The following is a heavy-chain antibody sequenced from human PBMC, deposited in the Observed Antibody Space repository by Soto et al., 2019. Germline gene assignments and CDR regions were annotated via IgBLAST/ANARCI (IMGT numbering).Heavy chain of an antibody. CDR1: GGTFSSYA. Sequence: GASVKVSCKASGGTFSSYAISWVRQAPGQGLEWMGGTIPIFGTANYAQKFQGRVTITADESTSTAYMELSSLRSEDTAVYYCARRLHSSGWYGWFDPWGQGTLVTVSS. D-gene: IGHD6-19*01. CDR2: TIPIFGTA. J-gene: IGHJ5*02. CDR3: ARRLHSSGWYGWFDP. V-gene: IGHV1-69*13.